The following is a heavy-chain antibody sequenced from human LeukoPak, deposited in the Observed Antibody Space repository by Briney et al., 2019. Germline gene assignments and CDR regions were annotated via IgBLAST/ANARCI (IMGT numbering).Heavy chain of an antibody. CDR2: ISYDGSNK. V-gene: IGHV3-30*14. Sequence: GGSLRLSCAASGFTFSSYAMHWVRQAPGKGLEWVAVISYDGSNKYYADSVKGRCTISRDNSKNTLYLQMNSLSAEDTAVYYCARDRLFGYAASKHNWFDPWGQGTLVTVSS. J-gene: IGHJ5*02. CDR3: ARDRLFGYAASKHNWFDP. D-gene: IGHD5-18*01. CDR1: GFTFSSYA.